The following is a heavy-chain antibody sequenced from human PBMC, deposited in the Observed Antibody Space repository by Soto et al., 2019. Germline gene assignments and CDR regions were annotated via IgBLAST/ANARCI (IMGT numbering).Heavy chain of an antibody. Sequence: PGESLKISCKGSGYSFTSYWIGWVRQMPGKGLEWMGIIYPGDSDTRYSPSFQGQVTISADKSISTAYLQWSSLKASDTAMYYCARRRFSANCSSTSCYSWFDPWGQGTLVTVSS. D-gene: IGHD2-2*01. CDR3: ARRRFSANCSSTSCYSWFDP. J-gene: IGHJ5*02. CDR2: IYPGDSDT. CDR1: GYSFTSYW. V-gene: IGHV5-51*01.